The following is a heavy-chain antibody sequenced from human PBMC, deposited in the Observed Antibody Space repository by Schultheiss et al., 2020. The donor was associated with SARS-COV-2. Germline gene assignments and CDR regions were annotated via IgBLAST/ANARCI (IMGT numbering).Heavy chain of an antibody. V-gene: IGHV1-2*02. D-gene: IGHD3-10*01. Sequence: ASVKVSCKASGYTFTGYYMHWVRQAPGQGLEWMGWINPNSGGTNYAQKFQGRVTMTRDTSISTAYMELSRLRSDDTAVYYCARFPSLMVRGVSQGMDVWGQGTTVTVSS. CDR2: INPNSGGT. CDR1: GYTFTGYY. CDR3: ARFPSLMVRGVSQGMDV. J-gene: IGHJ6*02.